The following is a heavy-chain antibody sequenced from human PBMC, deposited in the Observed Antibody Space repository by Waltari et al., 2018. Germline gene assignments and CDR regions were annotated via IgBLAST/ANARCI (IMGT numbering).Heavy chain of an antibody. Sequence: QVQLQESGPGLVKPSETLSLTCTVSGGSISSYYWSWIRQPPGKGLEWIGYIYYSGSTNYNPSLKSRVTISVDTSKNQFSLKLSSVTAADTAVYYCARGKYYYDSSGYSDDAFDIWGQGTMVTVSS. CDR2: IYYSGST. CDR3: ARGKYYYDSSGYSDDAFDI. D-gene: IGHD3-22*01. J-gene: IGHJ3*02. CDR1: GGSISSYY. V-gene: IGHV4-59*01.